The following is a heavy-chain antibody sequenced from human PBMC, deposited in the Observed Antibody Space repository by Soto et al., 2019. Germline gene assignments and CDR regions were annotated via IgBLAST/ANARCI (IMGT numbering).Heavy chain of an antibody. CDR1: GNPFSSAYY. D-gene: IGHD3-9*01. J-gene: IGHJ4*02. CDR3: ASRLRYGDFDY. Sequence: PSETLSLTCAVSGNPFSSAYYGGWIRQPPGKGLEWIGSIYHTGSTYYNPSLKSRVTISVDTSKNQFSLKVNSVTAADTAVYFCASRLRYGDFDYWGQGTLVTVSS. CDR2: IYHTGST. V-gene: IGHV4-38-2*01.